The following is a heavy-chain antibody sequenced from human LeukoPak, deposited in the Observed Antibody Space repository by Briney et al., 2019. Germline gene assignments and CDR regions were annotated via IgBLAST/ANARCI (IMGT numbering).Heavy chain of an antibody. J-gene: IGHJ4*02. D-gene: IGHD6-19*01. CDR2: ISGGGHST. Sequence: GGSLRLSCAASGFIFNYYAMNWVRQAPGKGLEWVSAISGGGHSTYYADSVKGRFTISRDNSKNTLYLEMNSLRAEDTAVYYCARDLKTSGWYGDFDYWGQGTLVTVSS. CDR1: GFIFNYYA. CDR3: ARDLKTSGWYGDFDY. V-gene: IGHV3-23*01.